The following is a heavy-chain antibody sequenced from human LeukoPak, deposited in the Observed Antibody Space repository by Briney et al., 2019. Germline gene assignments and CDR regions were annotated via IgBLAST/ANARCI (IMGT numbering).Heavy chain of an antibody. CDR3: AKDGPTVVSPHDY. V-gene: IGHV3-23*01. J-gene: IGHJ4*02. Sequence: GGPLRLSCAASGFTFSTYAMSWVRQAPRKVLEWVSTIGGSGISTYYADSVKGRFTISRDTSKNTLFLQMDSLRAEDTAVYYCAKDGPTVVSPHDYWGRGTLVTVSS. CDR1: GFTFSTYA. D-gene: IGHD4-23*01. CDR2: IGGSGIST.